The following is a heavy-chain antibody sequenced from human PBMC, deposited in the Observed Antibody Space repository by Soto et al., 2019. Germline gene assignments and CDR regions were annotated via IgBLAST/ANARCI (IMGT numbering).Heavy chain of an antibody. CDR1: GLTFSSNA. CDR3: AKGSRMNYDSSGYYRWGDAFDI. CDR2: ISGSGGST. Sequence: GSLRLSWAASGLTFSSNAMSWVRQAPGKGLEWVSSISGSGGSTYYADSVKGRFTISRDNSKNTLYLQMNSLRAEDTAVYYCAKGSRMNYDSSGYYRWGDAFDIWGQGTMVTVSS. V-gene: IGHV3-23*01. D-gene: IGHD3-22*01. J-gene: IGHJ3*02.